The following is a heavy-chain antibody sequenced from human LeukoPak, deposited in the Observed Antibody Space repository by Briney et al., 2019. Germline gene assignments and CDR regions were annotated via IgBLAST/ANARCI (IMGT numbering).Heavy chain of an antibody. J-gene: IGHJ4*02. CDR2: INPSGGST. D-gene: IGHD6-19*01. CDR3: ARDLTSIAVAGYCFDY. CDR1: GYTFTSYY. Sequence: ASAKVSCKASGYTFTSYYMHWVRQAPGQGLEWMGIINPSGGSTSYAQKFQGRVTMTRDTSTSTVYMELSSLRSEDTAVYYCARDLTSIAVAGYCFDYWGQGTLVTVSS. V-gene: IGHV1-46*01.